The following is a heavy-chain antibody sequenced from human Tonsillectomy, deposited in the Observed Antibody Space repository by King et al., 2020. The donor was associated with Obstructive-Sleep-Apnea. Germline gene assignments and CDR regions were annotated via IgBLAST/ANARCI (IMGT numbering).Heavy chain of an antibody. J-gene: IGHJ6*02. CDR2: IYSGDST. D-gene: IGHD6-19*01. V-gene: IGHV3-53*04. Sequence: VQLVESGGGLVQPGGSLRLSCAASGFTVNSNYMSWVRQAPGKGLEWVSVIYSGDSTYYADSVKGRFTISRHNSKNTLYLQMNSLRAEDTAVYYCAREDVEWLVRRGMDVWGQGTTVTVSS. CDR1: GFTVNSNY. CDR3: AREDVEWLVRRGMDV.